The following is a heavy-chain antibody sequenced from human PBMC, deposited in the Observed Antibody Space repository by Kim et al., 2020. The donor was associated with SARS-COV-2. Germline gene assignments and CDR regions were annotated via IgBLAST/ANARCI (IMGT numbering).Heavy chain of an antibody. Sequence: ASVKVSCKASGYTFTSYGISWVRQAPGQGLEWMGWISAYNGNTNYAQKLQGRVTMTTDTSTSTAYMELRSLRSDDTAVYYCARVGWELTVGYGWFDPWGQGTLVTVSS. D-gene: IGHD1-26*01. J-gene: IGHJ5*02. CDR3: ARVGWELTVGYGWFDP. V-gene: IGHV1-18*04. CDR2: ISAYNGNT. CDR1: GYTFTSYG.